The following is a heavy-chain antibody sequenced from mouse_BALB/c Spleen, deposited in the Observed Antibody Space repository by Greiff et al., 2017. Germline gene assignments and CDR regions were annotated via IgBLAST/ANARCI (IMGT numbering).Heavy chain of an antibody. V-gene: IGHV1-77*01. CDR3: ARRVSH. CDR2: IFPGDGST. CDR1: GYTFTHYD. J-gene: IGHJ2*01. Sequence: VKLMESGAELVKPGASVKLSCKASGYTFTHYDINWVRQMPGQGLEWFGCIFPGDGSTKYNEKFKGKATLTTDKSSSTAYMQLSRLTSEDSTVYFCARRVSHWGQGTTLTVSA.